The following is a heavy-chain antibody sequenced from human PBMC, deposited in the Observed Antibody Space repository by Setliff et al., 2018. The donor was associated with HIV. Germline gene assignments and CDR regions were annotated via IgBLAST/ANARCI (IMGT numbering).Heavy chain of an antibody. V-gene: IGHV1-46*01. CDR3: ARDPAPSSSASYFQH. J-gene: IGHJ1*01. Sequence: ASVKVSCKASGYTFTSYYMHWVRQAPGQGLEWMGIINPSSGSTTYAQKFQGRVTMTRDTSTSTVCMELSSLRSEDTAVYYCARDPAPSSSASYFQHWGQGTQVTVSS. D-gene: IGHD6-6*01. CDR2: INPSSGST. CDR1: GYTFTSYY.